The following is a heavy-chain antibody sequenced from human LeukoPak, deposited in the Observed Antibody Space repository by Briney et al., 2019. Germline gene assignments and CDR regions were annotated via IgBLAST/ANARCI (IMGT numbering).Heavy chain of an antibody. Sequence: GGSLRLSCAASGLTFSSYAMHWVRQAPGKGLEWVAVISYDGSNKYYADSVKGRFTISRDNSKNTLYLQMNSLRAEDTAVYYCARGDLAARMDYWGQGTLVTVSS. V-gene: IGHV3-30-3*01. CDR2: ISYDGSNK. J-gene: IGHJ4*02. CDR3: ARGDLAARMDY. D-gene: IGHD6-6*01. CDR1: GLTFSSYA.